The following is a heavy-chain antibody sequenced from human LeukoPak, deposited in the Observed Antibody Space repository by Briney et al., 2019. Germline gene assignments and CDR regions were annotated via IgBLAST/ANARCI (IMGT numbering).Heavy chain of an antibody. CDR1: GYTFTSYG. D-gene: IGHD6-6*01. J-gene: IGHJ4*02. V-gene: IGHV1-18*01. CDR2: ISAYNGNT. CDR3: ARESPSPWIAARLGFDY. Sequence: ASVKVSCEASGYTFTSYGISWVRQAPGQGLEWMGWISAYNGNTNYAQKLQGRVTMTTDTSTSTAYMELSSLRSEDTAVYYCARESPSPWIAARLGFDYWGQGTLVTVSS.